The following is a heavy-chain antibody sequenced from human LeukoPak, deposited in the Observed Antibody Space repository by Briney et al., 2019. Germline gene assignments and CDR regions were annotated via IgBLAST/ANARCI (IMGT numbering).Heavy chain of an antibody. J-gene: IGHJ6*03. Sequence: AGGSLRLSCAGSGFTFDDYVMHWVRQTPGKGLEWVSGISWNSGNIAYADFVGGRFTISRDNAKNSLSLQMNSLSDEDTAVYYCAKDAYGGATFFYYMDVWGKGTTVTVSS. CDR3: AKDAYGGATFFYYMDV. V-gene: IGHV3-9*01. CDR2: ISWNSGNI. D-gene: IGHD2/OR15-2a*01. CDR1: GFTFDDYV.